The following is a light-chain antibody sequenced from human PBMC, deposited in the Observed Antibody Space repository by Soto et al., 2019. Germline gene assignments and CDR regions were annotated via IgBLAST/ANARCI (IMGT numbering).Light chain of an antibody. V-gene: IGKV3-20*01. CDR3: QQYGSTPLT. CDR1: QSVGNNN. J-gene: IGKJ4*01. CDR2: DAS. Sequence: EIVLTQSPGTLSLSPGERATLSCRASQSVGNNNLAWYQQKPGQAPRFLIYDASSRATGIPDRFSGSGSGTDFTLTISRLEPEDFAVYSCQQYGSTPLTFGGGTKV.